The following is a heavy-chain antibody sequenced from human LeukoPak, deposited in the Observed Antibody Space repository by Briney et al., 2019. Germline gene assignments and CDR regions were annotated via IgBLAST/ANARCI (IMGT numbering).Heavy chain of an antibody. J-gene: IGHJ3*02. CDR2: ISAYNGNT. V-gene: IGHV1-18*01. Sequence: ASVKVSCKASGYTFTSYGISWVRQAPGQGLEWMGWISAYNGNTNYAQKLQGRVTMTTDTSTSTAYMELRSLRSDDTAVYYCARDRFSSTRLDAFDIWGQGTMVTVSS. CDR1: GYTFTSYG. D-gene: IGHD2-2*01. CDR3: ARDRFSSTRLDAFDI.